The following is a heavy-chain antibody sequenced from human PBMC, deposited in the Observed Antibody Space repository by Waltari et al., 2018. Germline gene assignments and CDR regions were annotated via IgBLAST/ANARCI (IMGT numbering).Heavy chain of an antibody. J-gene: IGHJ4*02. V-gene: IGHV1-18*01. CDR1: GYIFSNYG. Sequence: QLVQSGAEVKKPGASVKVSCKASGYIFSNYGITWVRKAPGQGLEWMGWIKTYNGDTKYEQNLQGRVIITTDTATTTTYMEIRTLRSDDTAIYYCARDDVNRSNFGGFWGQGTLVTVSS. CDR3: ARDDVNRSNFGGF. CDR2: IKTYNGDT. D-gene: IGHD3-16*01.